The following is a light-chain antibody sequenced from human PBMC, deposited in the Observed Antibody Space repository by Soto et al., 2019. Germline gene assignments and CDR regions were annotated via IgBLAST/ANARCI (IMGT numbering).Light chain of an antibody. CDR2: SNN. CDR1: SSSIGSNT. CDR3: AAWDDSLNVYV. V-gene: IGLV1-44*01. J-gene: IGLJ1*01. Sequence: QSVLTQPPSASGTPVQRVTISCSGSSSSIGSNTVNWYQQLPGTAPKLLIYSNNQRPSGVPDRFSGSKSGTSASLAISGLQSEDEADYYCAAWDDSLNVYVFGTGTKVTVL.